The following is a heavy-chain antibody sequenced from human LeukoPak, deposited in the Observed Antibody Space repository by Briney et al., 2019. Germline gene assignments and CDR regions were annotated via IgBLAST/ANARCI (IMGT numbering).Heavy chain of an antibody. CDR1: GFTFDDYA. J-gene: IGHJ4*02. Sequence: GGSLRLSCAASGFTFDDYAMHWVRQAPGKGLEWVSLISGDGVTTYYAGSVKGRFTISRDYSKNSLYLRMNSLRSEDTALYYCGKDIHDRDYADYWGEGTLVTVSS. D-gene: IGHD2-21*01. V-gene: IGHV3-43*02. CDR2: ISGDGVTT. CDR3: GKDIHDRDYADY.